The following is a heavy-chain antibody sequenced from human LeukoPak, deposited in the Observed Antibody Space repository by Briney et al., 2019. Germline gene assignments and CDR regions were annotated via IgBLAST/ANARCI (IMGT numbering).Heavy chain of an antibody. D-gene: IGHD3-22*01. J-gene: IGHJ4*02. CDR2: ISASGAVP. V-gene: IGHV3-11*04. CDR3: ARSLIVASEDY. Sequence: GGSLRLSCAASSFRFDSFYMGWIRQVPGKGLDYIALISASGAVPYYAESAKGRFTISRENAKNSVSLQMNSLSAHDTAVYYCARSLIVASEDYWGQGTLVTVSS. CDR1: SFRFDSFY.